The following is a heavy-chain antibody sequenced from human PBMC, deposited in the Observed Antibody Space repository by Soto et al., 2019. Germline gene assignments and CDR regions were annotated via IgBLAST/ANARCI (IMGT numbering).Heavy chain of an antibody. CDR2: IYHSGST. CDR1: GGSISSGGYS. V-gene: IGHV4-30-2*01. CDR3: ARGSIAARGYYGMDV. Sequence: SETLSLTCAVSGGSISSGGYSWSWIRQPPGKGLEWIGYIYHSGSTYYNPSLKSRVTISVDRSKNQFSLKLSSVTAADTAVYYCARGSIAARGYYGMDVGGQGTTVTVSS. J-gene: IGHJ6*02. D-gene: IGHD6-6*01.